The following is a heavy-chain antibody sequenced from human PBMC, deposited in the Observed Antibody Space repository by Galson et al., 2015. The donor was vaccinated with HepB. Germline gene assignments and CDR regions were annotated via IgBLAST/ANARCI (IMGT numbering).Heavy chain of an antibody. V-gene: IGHV3-72*01. J-gene: IGHJ4*02. CDR1: GFTFSDHY. D-gene: IGHD1-26*01. CDR3: ARRGESGSRQFDY. CDR2: SRNKANSYTT. Sequence: SLRLSCAAPGFTFSDHYMDWVRQAPGKGLEWAGRSRNKANSYTTEYAASVKGRFTISRDDSKNSLYLQMNSLKSEDTAVYYCARRGESGSRQFDYWGQGTLVTVSS.